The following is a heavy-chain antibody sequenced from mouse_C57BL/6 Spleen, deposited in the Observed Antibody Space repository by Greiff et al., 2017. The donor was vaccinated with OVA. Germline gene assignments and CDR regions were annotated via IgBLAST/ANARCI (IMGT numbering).Heavy chain of an antibody. V-gene: IGHV1-15*01. J-gene: IGHJ4*01. CDR2: IDPETGGT. CDR1: GYTFTDYE. Sequence: QVQLKESGAELVRPGASVTLSCKASGYTFTDYEMHWVKQTPVHGLEWIGAIDPETGGTAYTQKFKGKAILTADKSSSSAYMELRSLTSEDSAVSYCTRYKEYAMDYWGQGTSVTVSS. CDR3: TRYKEYAMDY.